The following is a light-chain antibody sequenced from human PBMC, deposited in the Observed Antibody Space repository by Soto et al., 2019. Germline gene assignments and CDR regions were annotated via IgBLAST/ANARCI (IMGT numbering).Light chain of an antibody. Sequence: EIVMTQSPVTLSVSPGERATLSCRASQSISNHLAWYQQKPGQPPRLLIHGASTRATGIPARFSGSGSGTEFTLTISSLQSEDFAVYYCQQYNNWPPRTFGQGTKLEIK. CDR1: QSISNH. CDR3: QQYNNWPPRT. V-gene: IGKV3-15*01. CDR2: GAS. J-gene: IGKJ2*01.